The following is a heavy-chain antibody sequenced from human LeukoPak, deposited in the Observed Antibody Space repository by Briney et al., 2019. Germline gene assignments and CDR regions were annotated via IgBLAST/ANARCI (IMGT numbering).Heavy chain of an antibody. D-gene: IGHD6-13*01. V-gene: IGHV1-18*01. CDR2: ISAYNGST. Sequence: ASVKVSCKASGYTFTSYGISWVRQAPGQGLEWMGWISAYNGSTNYAQKLQGRVTMTTDTSTSTAYMELRSLRSDDTAVYYCARDPGAAAGSHYYYYGMDVWGQGTTVTVSS. CDR1: GYTFTSYG. CDR3: ARDPGAAAGSHYYYYGMDV. J-gene: IGHJ6*02.